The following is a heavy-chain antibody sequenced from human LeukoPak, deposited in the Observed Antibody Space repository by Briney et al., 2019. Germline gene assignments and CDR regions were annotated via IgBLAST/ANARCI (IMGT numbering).Heavy chain of an antibody. CDR3: ARSDQLLYYYYYGMDV. D-gene: IGHD2-2*02. J-gene: IGHJ6*02. CDR1: GGTFSSYA. Sequence: GASVKVSCKASGGTFSSYAISWVRQAPGQGLEWMGGIIPIFGTANYAQKFQGRVTITRDTSASTAYMELSSLRSEDTAVYYCARSDQLLYYYYYGMDVWGQGTTVTVSS. CDR2: IIPIFGTA. V-gene: IGHV1-69*05.